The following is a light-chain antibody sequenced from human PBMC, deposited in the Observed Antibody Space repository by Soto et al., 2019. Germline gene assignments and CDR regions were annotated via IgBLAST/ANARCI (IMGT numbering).Light chain of an antibody. CDR2: DVT. Sequence: QSVLTQPRSVSGSPGQSATVSCTGTSSDVGNYNFVSWYQQHPGKAPKLIIYDVTQRPSGVPDRFSGSKSGNTASLTISGLQAEDEADYYCCSYAGSYIWVFGGGTKLTVL. CDR3: CSYAGSYIWV. V-gene: IGLV2-11*01. J-gene: IGLJ3*02. CDR1: SSDVGNYNF.